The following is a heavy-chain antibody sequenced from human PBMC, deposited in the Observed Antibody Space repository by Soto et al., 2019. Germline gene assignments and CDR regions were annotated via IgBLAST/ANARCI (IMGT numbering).Heavy chain of an antibody. J-gene: IGHJ6*02. Sequence: QVQLVQSGAEVKKPGSSVKVSCKASGGTFSSYAISWVRQAPGQGLEWMGGILPIFGTANYAPKFQGRVTITADESTSTAYVELSSLRAEDTAVYYCARGTAAGTWSHSEYYGMDVWGQGTTVTVAS. CDR3: ARGTAAGTWSHSEYYGMDV. CDR1: GGTFSSYA. D-gene: IGHD6-13*01. V-gene: IGHV1-69*01. CDR2: ILPIFGTA.